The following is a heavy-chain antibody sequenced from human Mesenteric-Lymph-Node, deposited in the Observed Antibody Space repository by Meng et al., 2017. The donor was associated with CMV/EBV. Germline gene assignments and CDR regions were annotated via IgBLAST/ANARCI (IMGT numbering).Heavy chain of an antibody. D-gene: IGHD2-2*03. CDR3: ARNFVDAVLVPAASLYGMDV. CDR2: ISYDGSNK. J-gene: IGHJ6*02. Sequence: SLKISCAASGFTFSSYAMQWVRQAPGKGLEWVAVISYDGSNKYYADSVKGRFTISRDNSKNTLFLQMNSLRAEDTAVYYCARNFVDAVLVPAASLYGMDVWGQGTTVTVSS. V-gene: IGHV3-30*04. CDR1: GFTFSSYA.